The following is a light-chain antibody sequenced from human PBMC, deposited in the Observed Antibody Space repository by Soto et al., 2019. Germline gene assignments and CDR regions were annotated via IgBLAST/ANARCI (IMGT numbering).Light chain of an antibody. CDR3: QQYNNWPPTT. Sequence: EIVMTQSPATLSVSPGERASLSCRASQSVSTNLAWYQQNPGQAPRLLIYLASTRAPGIPARFSGSGSGTEFTLTISSLQSEDFAVYYCQQYNNWPPTTCGQGTRLEIK. J-gene: IGKJ5*01. CDR2: LAS. V-gene: IGKV3-15*01. CDR1: QSVSTN.